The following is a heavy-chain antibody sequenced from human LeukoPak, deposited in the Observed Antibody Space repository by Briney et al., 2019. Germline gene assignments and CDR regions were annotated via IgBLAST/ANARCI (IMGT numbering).Heavy chain of an antibody. CDR2: IKQDGSET. CDR1: GFTFSTYW. J-gene: IGHJ4*02. CDR3: ARHSGTYFNY. D-gene: IGHD1-26*01. Sequence: PGGSLILSCAASGFTFSTYWMTWLRQAPGKGLEWVANIKQDGSETYYVDSVKGRFTISRDNAKNSLYLQMNSLRAEDTAVYYCARHSGTYFNYWGQGTLVTVSS. V-gene: IGHV3-7*01.